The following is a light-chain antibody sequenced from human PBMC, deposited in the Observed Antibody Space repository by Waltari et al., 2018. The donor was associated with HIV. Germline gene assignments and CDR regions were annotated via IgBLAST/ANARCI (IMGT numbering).Light chain of an antibody. Sequence: QSALTQPRSVSGFPGPSVTISCTGTSADVRGFDFVAWYQRHPGKAPKLVIYAVSHRPSGVPDRFSGSKSGNTATLTISGIQSDDEADYFCSAYSGNYTSIFGEGTTLSVL. CDR2: AVS. CDR1: SADVRGFDF. CDR3: SAYSGNYTSI. V-gene: IGLV2-11*01. J-gene: IGLJ2*01.